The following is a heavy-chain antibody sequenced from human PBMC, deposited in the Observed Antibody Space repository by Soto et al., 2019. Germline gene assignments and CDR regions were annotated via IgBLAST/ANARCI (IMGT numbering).Heavy chain of an antibody. Sequence: ASVKVSCKASGYTFTNNDVSWVRQATGQGLEWMGWMNPGSGDTGYAQKFQGGVTMTRDISIATAYMELNSLTSEDTAIYYCATDLGVALAPLSILYFQQWGQGTVVTVSS. CDR1: GYTFTNND. CDR2: MNPGSGDT. D-gene: IGHD3-10*01. V-gene: IGHV1-8*02. CDR3: ATDLGVALAPLSILYFQQ. J-gene: IGHJ1*01.